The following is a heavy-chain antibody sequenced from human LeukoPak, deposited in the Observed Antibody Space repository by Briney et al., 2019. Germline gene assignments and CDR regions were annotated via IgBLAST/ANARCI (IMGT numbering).Heavy chain of an antibody. J-gene: IGHJ3*02. CDR2: ISGSGGST. CDR3: AKEAPRGSAFDI. CDR1: GFTFDDYG. D-gene: IGHD3-10*01. Sequence: GGSLRLPCAASGFTFDDYGMSWVSQAPGKGLEWVSAISGSGGSTYYADSVKGRFTISRDNSKNTLYLQMNSLRAEDTAVYYCAKEAPRGSAFDIWGQGTMVTVSS. V-gene: IGHV3-23*01.